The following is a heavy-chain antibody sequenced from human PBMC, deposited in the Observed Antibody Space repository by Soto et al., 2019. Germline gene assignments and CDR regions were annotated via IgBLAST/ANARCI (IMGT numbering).Heavy chain of an antibody. J-gene: IGHJ5*02. D-gene: IGHD2-15*01. V-gene: IGHV1-69*01. CDR1: GGTFSIYT. Sequence: QVQLVQSGAEVKKPGSSVKVSCKASGGTFSIYTISWVRQAPGQGLEWMGGSANSAQKFQGRLTVTADESKSTVYVELSSLTSEDTAVYYCAREGPPDIAWFDPWGQGTLVSVSS. CDR2: SA. CDR3: AREGPPDIAWFDP.